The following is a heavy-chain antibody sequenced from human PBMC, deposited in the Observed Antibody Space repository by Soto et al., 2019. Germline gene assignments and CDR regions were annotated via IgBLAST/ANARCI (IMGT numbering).Heavy chain of an antibody. V-gene: IGHV1-2*04. CDR3: ARYPLGYSYGNGVDP. D-gene: IGHD5-18*01. CDR2: INPNSGGT. Sequence: QGQLVQSGYEVKKPWASVKVSCKASGYTFTGYYMHWLRQAPGQGLEWMGWINPNSGGTNYAQKFQGWVTMTRDTSISTDYMALSRLRSDDTAVYYCARYPLGYSYGNGVDPWGQGKLVTVSS. CDR1: GYTFTGYY. J-gene: IGHJ5*02.